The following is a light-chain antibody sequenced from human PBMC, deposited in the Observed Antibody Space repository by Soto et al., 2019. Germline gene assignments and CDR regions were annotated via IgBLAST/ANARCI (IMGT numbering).Light chain of an antibody. CDR2: EVS. CDR3: SSYTGTNTLYV. V-gene: IGLV2-14*01. Sequence: QSLLTQPASVSGYPGQSITISCTGTSSDIGDYNFVSWYQQYPGKAPKLMIYEVSNRPSGVSNRFSASKSGNTASLTISGLQAEDEAAYYCSSYTGTNTLYVFGTGTKVTVL. J-gene: IGLJ1*01. CDR1: SSDIGDYNF.